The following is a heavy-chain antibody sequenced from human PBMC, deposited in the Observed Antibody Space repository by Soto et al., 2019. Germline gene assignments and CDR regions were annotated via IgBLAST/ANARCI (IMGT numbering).Heavy chain of an antibody. Sequence: QVQLQESGPGLVKPSETLSLTCSVSGGSISSFYWSWIRQPPGKGLEWIGYIYYSGSTNYNPSLKRRVTISGDTPKNQFTMKLSSVTAADTAVYYCARDGVNDYNLNYYGMDVWGQGTTVTVSS. J-gene: IGHJ6*02. CDR1: GGSISSFY. CDR2: IYYSGST. CDR3: ARDGVNDYNLNYYGMDV. V-gene: IGHV4-59*01. D-gene: IGHD4-4*01.